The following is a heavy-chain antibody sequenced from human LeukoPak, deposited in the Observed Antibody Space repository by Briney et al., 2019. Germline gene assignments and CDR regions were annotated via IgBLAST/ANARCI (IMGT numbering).Heavy chain of an antibody. CDR2: ISDSGDST. J-gene: IGHJ5*02. CDR1: GFTFSIYG. Sequence: GGSLRLSCAVSGFTFSIYGMSWVRQAPGKGLEWVSAISDSGDSTYYADSVKGRFTISRDNSRNTLYLQMNSLRAEDTAVYYCARDQYYDSKGWFDPWGQGTLVTVSS. CDR3: ARDQYYDSKGWFDP. D-gene: IGHD3-22*01. V-gene: IGHV3-23*01.